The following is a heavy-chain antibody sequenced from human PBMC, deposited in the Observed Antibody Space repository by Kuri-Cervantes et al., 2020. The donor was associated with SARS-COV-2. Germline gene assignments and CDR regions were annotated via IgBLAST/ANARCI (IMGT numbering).Heavy chain of an antibody. D-gene: IGHD4-11*01. V-gene: IGHV3-30*02. CDR2: IRYDGSNK. Sequence: GGSLKISCAASGFTFSSYGMHWVRQAPGKGLEWVAFIRYDGSNKYYADSVKGRFTISRDNSKNTLYLQMNSLRAEDTAVYYCAKDLLGGLHPFDYWGQGTLVTVSS. J-gene: IGHJ4*02. CDR3: AKDLLGGLHPFDY. CDR1: GFTFSSYG.